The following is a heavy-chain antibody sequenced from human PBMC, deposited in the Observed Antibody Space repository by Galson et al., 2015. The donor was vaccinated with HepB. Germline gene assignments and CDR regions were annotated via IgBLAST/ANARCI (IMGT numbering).Heavy chain of an antibody. CDR2: ISQDGSNK. CDR1: GFTFSSYG. J-gene: IGHJ4*02. Sequence: SLRLSCAAPGFTFSSYGMHWVRRAPGKGLEWVTVISQDGSNKWYADSVKGRFTISRDNSENTLFLQMNRLRPEDTALYYCVKGWVAGDYYFDHWGQGTLVTVSS. CDR3: VKGWVAGDYYFDH. D-gene: IGHD4-17*01. V-gene: IGHV3-30*18.